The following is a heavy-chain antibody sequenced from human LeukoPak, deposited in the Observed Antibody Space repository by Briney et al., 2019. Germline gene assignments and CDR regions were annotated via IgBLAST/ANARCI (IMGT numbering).Heavy chain of an antibody. Sequence: GGSLRLSCAASGFTFSSYSMNWVRQAPGKGLEWVSSISSSSSYIYYADSVKGRFTISRDNAKNSLYLQMNSLRAEDTAVYYCARLGSSWYWNWFDPWGQGTLVTVSS. CDR2: ISSSSSYI. D-gene: IGHD6-13*01. CDR3: ARLGSSWYWNWFDP. V-gene: IGHV3-21*01. CDR1: GFTFSSYS. J-gene: IGHJ5*02.